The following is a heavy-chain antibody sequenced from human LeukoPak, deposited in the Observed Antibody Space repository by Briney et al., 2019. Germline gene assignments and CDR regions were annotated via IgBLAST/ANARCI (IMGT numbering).Heavy chain of an antibody. J-gene: IGHJ4*02. V-gene: IGHV4-34*01. CDR1: GGSFSGYY. Sequence: SETLSLTCAVYGGSFSGYYWCWIRQPPGKGLEWIGEINHSGSTNYNPSLKSRVTISVDTSKNQFSLKLSSVTAADTAVYYCARGDSSSLGYWGQGTLVTVSS. CDR3: ARGDSSSLGY. D-gene: IGHD6-13*01. CDR2: INHSGST.